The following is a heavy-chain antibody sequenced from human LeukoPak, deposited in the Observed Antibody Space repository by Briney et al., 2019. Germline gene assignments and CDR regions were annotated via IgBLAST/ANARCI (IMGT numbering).Heavy chain of an antibody. CDR2: ISGRGGNT. J-gene: IGHJ4*02. V-gene: IGHV3-23*01. D-gene: IGHD4-17*01. CDR1: GGSISSSSYY. Sequence: ETLSLTCTVSGGSISSSSYYWGWVRQAPGKGLEWVSGISGRGGNTYYADSVKGQFTISRDNSKNTLYLQMNSLRAEDTAVYYCAKSGIGGLRGGYFDYWGQGTLVTVSS. CDR3: AKSGIGGLRGGYFDY.